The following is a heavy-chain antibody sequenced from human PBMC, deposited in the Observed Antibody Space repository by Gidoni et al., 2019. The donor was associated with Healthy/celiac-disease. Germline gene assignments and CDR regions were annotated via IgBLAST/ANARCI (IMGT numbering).Heavy chain of an antibody. Sequence: QVQLVQSGAEVKKPGAAVKVSCKASGYPFTSYGISWVRQAPGQGLEWMGWISAYNGNTNYAQKLQGRVTMTTDTSTSTAYMELRSLRSDDTAVYYCAKHGERAVTYNWFDPWGQGTLVTVSS. V-gene: IGHV1-18*01. CDR1: GYPFTSYG. CDR2: ISAYNGNT. J-gene: IGHJ5*02. CDR3: AKHGERAVTYNWFDP. D-gene: IGHD4-17*01.